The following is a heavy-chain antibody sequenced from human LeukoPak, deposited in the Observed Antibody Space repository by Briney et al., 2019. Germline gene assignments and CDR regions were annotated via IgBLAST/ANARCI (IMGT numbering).Heavy chain of an antibody. CDR2: ISSGGTYI. Sequence: GGSLRLSCAASGFTFSSYEMNWVRQAPGKGLEWVSSISSGGTYIDYADSVKGRFTISRDNAKNSLFLQMSSLRDEDTGLYYCARSMGGAQREYGMDVWGQGTTVTVSS. V-gene: IGHV3-21*01. D-gene: IGHD1-26*01. CDR3: ARSMGGAQREYGMDV. J-gene: IGHJ6*02. CDR1: GFTFSSYE.